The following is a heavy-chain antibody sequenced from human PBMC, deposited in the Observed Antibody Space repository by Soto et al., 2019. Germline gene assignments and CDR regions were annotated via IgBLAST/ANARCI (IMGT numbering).Heavy chain of an antibody. Sequence: GSLRLSCAASGFICSSYDMSWVRQAPGKGLEWVSTILVDGRTFYVDSVKGRFTISRDSSQNTVYLQMNSLTAGDTALYYCAKATATGGGAFDICGQRTMVTVPS. CDR1: GFICSSYD. J-gene: IGHJ3*02. D-gene: IGHD2-8*02. CDR2: ILVDGRT. CDR3: AKATATGGGAFDI. V-gene: IGHV3-23*01.